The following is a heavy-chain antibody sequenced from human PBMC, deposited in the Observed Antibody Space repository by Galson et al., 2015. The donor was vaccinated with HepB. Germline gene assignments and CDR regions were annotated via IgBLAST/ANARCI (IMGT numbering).Heavy chain of an antibody. V-gene: IGHV3-30-3*01. CDR3: ARDRVVGATDAFDI. Sequence: RLSCAASGFTFSSYAMHWVRQAPGKGLEWVAVISYDGSNKYYADSVKGRFTISRDNSKNTLYLQMNSLRAEDTAVYYCARDRVVGATDAFDIWGQGTMVTVSS. D-gene: IGHD1-26*01. CDR1: GFTFSSYA. CDR2: ISYDGSNK. J-gene: IGHJ3*02.